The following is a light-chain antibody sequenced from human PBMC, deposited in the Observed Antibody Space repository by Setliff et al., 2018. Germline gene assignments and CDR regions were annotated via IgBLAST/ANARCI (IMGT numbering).Light chain of an antibody. CDR2: SNN. J-gene: IGLJ1*01. Sequence: VLTQPPSVSGAPGQRVSISCTGTCSNVGAGFGIHWYQQLPGTAPKLLISSNNNRPSGVPDRFSGSRSGTSASLVITGLQAEDEADYYCQSYAGSRGGYAFGGGTKVTVL. CDR1: CSNVGAGFG. V-gene: IGLV1-40*01. CDR3: QSYAGSRGGYA.